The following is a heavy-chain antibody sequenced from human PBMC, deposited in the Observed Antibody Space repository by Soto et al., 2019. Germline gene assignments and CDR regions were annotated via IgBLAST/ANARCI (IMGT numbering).Heavy chain of an antibody. CDR3: VEWGTSTSNP. D-gene: IGHD1-1*01. V-gene: IGHV3-7*01. CDR2: TKPDGSEK. J-gene: IGHJ5*02. Sequence: PVGSLRLSCAASGFIFNTHWMSWVRQAPEKGLEWVAHTKPDGSEKYYVDSAKGRFTISRDNTRNSLYLQMNSLRADDTALYYCVEWGTSTSNPWGQGTLVTVSS. CDR1: GFIFNTHW.